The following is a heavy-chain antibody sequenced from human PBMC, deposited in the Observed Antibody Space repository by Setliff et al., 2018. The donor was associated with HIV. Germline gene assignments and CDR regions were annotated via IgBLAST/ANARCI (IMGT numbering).Heavy chain of an antibody. CDR2: ISAYNGNT. CDR1: GYTFTSYG. V-gene: IGHV1-18*01. Sequence: ASVKVSCKASGYTFTSYGISWVRQAPGQGLEWMGWISAYNGNTNYAQKLQGRVTMTTDTSTSTAYMELRSLRSDDTAVYYCARARHNWGRSERYYFDYWGQGTLVTAPQ. J-gene: IGHJ4*02. D-gene: IGHD7-27*01. CDR3: ARARHNWGRSERYYFDY.